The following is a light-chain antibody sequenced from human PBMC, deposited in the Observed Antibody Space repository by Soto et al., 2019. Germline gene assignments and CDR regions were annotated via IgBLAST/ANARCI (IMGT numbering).Light chain of an antibody. CDR2: ATS. V-gene: IGKV3-20*01. CDR3: QQYGMSPRT. J-gene: IGKJ2*01. Sequence: EIVLTQSPGTLSLSPGERATLSCRASQTLSNNFLAWYQQKLGQAPRLLIYATSSRATGIPDRFSGSGSGKDFTLTISRLQPEDFAVYYCQQYGMSPRTFGQGTKLEIK. CDR1: QTLSNNF.